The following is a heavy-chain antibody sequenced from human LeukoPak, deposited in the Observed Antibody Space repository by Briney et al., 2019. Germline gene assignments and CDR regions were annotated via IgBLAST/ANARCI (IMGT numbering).Heavy chain of an antibody. CDR3: ARGDGWLVDY. D-gene: IGHD5-24*01. CDR1: GFTFSNYA. Sequence: GGSLRLSCAASGFTFSNYAMHWVRQAPGKGLAWVAAISDDGSSKFYSDSVKGRFAISRDNPKNTLYLQMNSLTAEDTAVYYCARGDGWLVDYWGQGTLVTVSS. V-gene: IGHV3-30*09. J-gene: IGHJ4*02. CDR2: ISDDGSSK.